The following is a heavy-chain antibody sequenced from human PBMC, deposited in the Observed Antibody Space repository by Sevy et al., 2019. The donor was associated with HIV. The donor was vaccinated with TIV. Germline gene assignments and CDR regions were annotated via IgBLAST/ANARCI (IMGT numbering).Heavy chain of an antibody. J-gene: IGHJ4*02. V-gene: IGHV1-46*01. CDR2: INPSGGST. Sequence: ASVKVSCKASGYTFPSYYIHWVRQAPGQGLEWMGIINPSGGSTSYPQKFQGRVTMTRDTSTSTVYMEVSSLRFEDTAVYYCARSAPVSSGYYYFDYWGQGTLVTVSS. CDR1: GYTFPSYY. CDR3: ARSAPVSSGYYYFDY. D-gene: IGHD3-22*01.